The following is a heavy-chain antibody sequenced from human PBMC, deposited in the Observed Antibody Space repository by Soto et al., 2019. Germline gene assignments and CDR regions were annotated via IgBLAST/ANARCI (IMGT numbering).Heavy chain of an antibody. CDR1: DDSIGPYY. CDR2: VYTSGST. V-gene: IGHV4-4*08. CDR3: AREVVGNTWPGIFDS. Sequence: QEQLRESGPGLVKPSETLSLTCSISDDSIGPYYWTWIRQTPRKELQWIGYVYTSGSTKYNSSLKSRVTISLDASNSQFSLTMSSVTAADTGVYYCAREVVGNTWPGIFDSWGRGTLVGVSS. J-gene: IGHJ4*02.